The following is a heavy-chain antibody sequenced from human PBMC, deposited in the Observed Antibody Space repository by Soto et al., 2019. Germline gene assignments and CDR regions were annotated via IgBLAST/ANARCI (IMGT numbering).Heavy chain of an antibody. J-gene: IGHJ3*02. D-gene: IGHD6-19*01. CDR1: GYTFTSYA. CDR3: ARDLIAVAGDAFDI. Sequence: ASVKVSCKASGYTFTSYAMHWVRQAPGQRLEWMGWINAGNGNTKYSQKFQGRVTITRDTSASTAYMELSSLRSEDTAVYYCARDLIAVAGDAFDIWGQGTMVTVS. CDR2: INAGNGNT. V-gene: IGHV1-3*01.